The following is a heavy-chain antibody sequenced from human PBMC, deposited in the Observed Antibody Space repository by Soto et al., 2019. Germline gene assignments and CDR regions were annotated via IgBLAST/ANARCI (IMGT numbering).Heavy chain of an antibody. J-gene: IGHJ4*02. CDR2: ISTSGST. CDR3: ARDFRVGGATSGLYFDY. Sequence: QVHLQESGPGLVKPSETLSLTCIVSKNPISSYYLSWIRQPAGKGLEWIGRISTSGSTIYNPSLRSRVTMSVDTSKNQFSLKLSSVAAADTAVYYCARDFRVGGATSGLYFDYWGQGTLVTVSS. D-gene: IGHD1-26*01. CDR1: KNPISSYY. V-gene: IGHV4-4*07.